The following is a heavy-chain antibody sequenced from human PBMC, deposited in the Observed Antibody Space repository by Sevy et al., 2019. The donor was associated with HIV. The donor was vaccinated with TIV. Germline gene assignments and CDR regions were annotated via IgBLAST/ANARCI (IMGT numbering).Heavy chain of an antibody. D-gene: IGHD2-2*02. V-gene: IGHV6-1*01. CDR1: GDSVSSNSAA. J-gene: IGHJ4*02. CDR3: AREGGSNCSSTGCYRGGLFAAAVDY. CDR2: TYYRSKWYN. Sequence: SQTLSLTCAISGDSVSSNSAAWNWIRQSPSRGLEWLGRTYYRSKWYNDYAVSVKSRITINPDTSENHFSLQLNSVTPEETAVYYCAREGGSNCSSTGCYRGGLFAAAVDYWGQGTLVTVSS.